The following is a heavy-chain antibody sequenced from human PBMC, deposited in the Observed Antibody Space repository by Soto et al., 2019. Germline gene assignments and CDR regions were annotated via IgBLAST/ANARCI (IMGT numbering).Heavy chain of an antibody. J-gene: IGHJ4*02. V-gene: IGHV4-31*03. Sequence: QVQLQESGPGLVKPSQTLSLTCTVSGGSISSGGYYWSWIRQHPGKGLEWIGYISYSGSTYYNPSLKRRVTISVDTSENQLSQKLSAVTAADTAVYYCARATFYDIFTAYYSLFDYWGQGTLVTVSS. CDR1: GGSISSGGYY. CDR3: ARATFYDIFTAYYSLFDY. D-gene: IGHD3-9*01. CDR2: ISYSGST.